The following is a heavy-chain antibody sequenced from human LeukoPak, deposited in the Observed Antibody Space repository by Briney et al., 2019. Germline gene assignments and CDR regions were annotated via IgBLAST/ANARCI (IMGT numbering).Heavy chain of an antibody. Sequence: SETLSLTCAVSGGSFSDYYWSWIRQPPGKGLEWIGEINHSGSTNYNPSLRSRVTISVGTSKNQFSLKLSSVTAADTAVYYCARLRRRRSGYLDYWGQGTLVTVSS. CDR3: ARLRRRRSGYLDY. D-gene: IGHD3-3*01. CDR1: GGSFSDYY. CDR2: INHSGST. J-gene: IGHJ4*02. V-gene: IGHV4-34*01.